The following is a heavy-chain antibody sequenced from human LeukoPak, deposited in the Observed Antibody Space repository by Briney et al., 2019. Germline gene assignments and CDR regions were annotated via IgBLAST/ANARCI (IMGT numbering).Heavy chain of an antibody. CDR2: INPSGGST. V-gene: IGHV1-46*01. Sequence: ASVKVSCKASGNTFTSYDLHWVRQAPGQGLEWMGIINPSGGSTSYAQKFQGRVTMTSDTSTSTVYMELSSLRSEDTAVYYCASAYGSGSSLWENWFDPWGQGTLVTVSS. J-gene: IGHJ5*02. CDR1: GNTFTSYD. CDR3: ASAYGSGSSLWENWFDP. D-gene: IGHD3-10*01.